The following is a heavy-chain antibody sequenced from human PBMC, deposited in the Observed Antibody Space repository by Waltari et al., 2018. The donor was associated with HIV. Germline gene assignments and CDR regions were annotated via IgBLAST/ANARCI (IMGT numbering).Heavy chain of an antibody. CDR3: ARAADGYPLNRFDP. V-gene: IGHV4-30-4*01. J-gene: IGHJ5*02. D-gene: IGHD5-18*01. Sequence: QVQLQESGPGLVKPSQTLSLTCTVSGGSISSGDYYWSWIRQPPGKGLEWIGYIDYSGSAYNNPSLKSRVTISVDTSRNQFARKLSSVTAADTAVYYFARAADGYPLNRFDPWGQGTLVTVSS. CDR1: GGSISSGDYY. CDR2: IDYSGSA.